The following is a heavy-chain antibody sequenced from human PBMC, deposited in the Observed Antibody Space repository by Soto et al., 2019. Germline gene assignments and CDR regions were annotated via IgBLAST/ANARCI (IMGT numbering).Heavy chain of an antibody. CDR3: ARQGRWVYGGKSAYAMDV. CDR2: IYYSGSI. Sequence: SETLSLTCSVSGDSISTTSYYWGLIRQPPGKGLEWIGNIYYSGSINYNPSLKSRVTISLDTSKNQFSLKLSSVTAADTAVYYCARQGRWVYGGKSAYAMDVWGQGTAVTVSS. D-gene: IGHD2-8*01. J-gene: IGHJ6*02. V-gene: IGHV4-39*01. CDR1: GDSISTTSYY.